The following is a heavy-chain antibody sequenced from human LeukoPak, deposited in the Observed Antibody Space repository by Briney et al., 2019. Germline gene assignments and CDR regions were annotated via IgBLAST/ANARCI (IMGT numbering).Heavy chain of an antibody. CDR3: ASGGRGWTDFDAYYFDF. V-gene: IGHV4-34*01. Sequence: SETLSLTCAVYGGSFSGYYWSWIRQPPGKGLEWIGEINHSGSTNYNPSLKSRVTISVDTSKNQFSLKLSSVTAADTAVYYCASGGRGWTDFDAYYFDFWGQGTLVTVSS. CDR2: INHSGST. D-gene: IGHD3/OR15-3a*01. CDR1: GGSFSGYY. J-gene: IGHJ4*02.